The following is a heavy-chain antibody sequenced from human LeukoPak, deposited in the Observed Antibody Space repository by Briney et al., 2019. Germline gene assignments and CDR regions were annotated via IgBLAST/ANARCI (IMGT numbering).Heavy chain of an antibody. V-gene: IGHV3-23*01. D-gene: IGHD6-6*01. CDR2: ISGSGGST. J-gene: IGHJ4*02. CDR1: GFTFSSYG. Sequence: GGSLRLSCAASGFTFSSYGMSWVRQAPGKGLEWVSAISGSGGSTYYADSVKGRFTISRDNAKKSLYLQMNSLRAEDTAVYYCSSSSSFDYWGQGTLVTVSS. CDR3: SSSSSFDY.